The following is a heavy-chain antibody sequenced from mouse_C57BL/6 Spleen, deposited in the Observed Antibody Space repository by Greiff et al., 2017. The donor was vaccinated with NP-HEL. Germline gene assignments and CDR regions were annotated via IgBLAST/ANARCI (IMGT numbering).Heavy chain of an antibody. J-gene: IGHJ2*01. CDR2: IDPSDSYT. CDR1: GYTFTSYW. V-gene: IGHV1-50*01. CDR3: ARGYAGPGGYFDY. Sequence: QVQLQQPGAELVKPGASVKLSCKASGYTFTSYWMQWVKQRPGQGLEWIGEIDPSDSYTNYNQKFKGKATLTVDTSSSTAYMQLSSLTSEDSAVYYCARGYAGPGGYFDYWGQGTTLTVSS. D-gene: IGHD6-5*01.